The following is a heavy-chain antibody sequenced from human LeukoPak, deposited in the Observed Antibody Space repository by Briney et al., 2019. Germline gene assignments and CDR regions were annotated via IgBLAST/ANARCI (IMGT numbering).Heavy chain of an antibody. CDR2: INPNSGGT. CDR1: GYAFTGYY. D-gene: IGHD1-7*01. CDR3: ARDRGWNYVDWYFDL. V-gene: IGHV1-2*02. Sequence: ASVKVSCKASGYAFTGYYMHWVRQAPRQGLEWMGWINPNSGGTNYAQKFQGRVTMTRDTSISTAYMELSRLRSDDTAVYYCARDRGWNYVDWYFDLWGRGTLVTVSS. J-gene: IGHJ2*01.